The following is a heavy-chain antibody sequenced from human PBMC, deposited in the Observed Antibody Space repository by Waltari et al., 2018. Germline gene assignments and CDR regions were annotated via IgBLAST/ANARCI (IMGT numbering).Heavy chain of an antibody. CDR1: GGSISSYY. CDR3: ARLRNSPLGGPGMDV. J-gene: IGHJ6*02. Sequence: QVQLQESGPGLVKPSEALSLTCTVSGGSISSYYWSWIRQPPGKGLEWIGYSYYSGSTNYNPSLKSRVTISVDTSKNQFSLKLSSVTAADTAVYYCARLRNSPLGGPGMDVWGQGTTVTVSS. V-gene: IGHV4-59*01. CDR2: SYYSGST. D-gene: IGHD1-26*01.